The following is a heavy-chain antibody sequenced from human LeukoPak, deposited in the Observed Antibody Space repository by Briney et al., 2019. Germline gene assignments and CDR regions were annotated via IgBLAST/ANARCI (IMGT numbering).Heavy chain of an antibody. J-gene: IGHJ6*04. CDR3: ARDGDATVTTGSAYYYGMDV. CDR2: IYYSGST. D-gene: IGHD4-17*01. V-gene: IGHV4-59*01. CDR1: GVSISSYY. Sequence: SETLSLTCTVSGVSISSYYWSWLRQPPGKGLEGIGYIYYSGSTNYNPSLKSRVTISVDTSNNQFSLKLSSVTAADTAVYYCARDGDATVTTGSAYYYGMDVWGKGTTVTVSS.